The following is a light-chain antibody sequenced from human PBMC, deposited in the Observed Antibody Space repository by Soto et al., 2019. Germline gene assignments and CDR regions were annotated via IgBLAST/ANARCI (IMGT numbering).Light chain of an antibody. Sequence: EIVLTQSPGTLSLSPGERATLSCRSSQSVSSSYLAWYQQKPGQAPRLLIYDVSSRATGIPDRFSGSGSGTYFPLTIRRLEPEDFAVYYCQQYGSSPTFGQGTKVEIK. CDR3: QQYGSSPT. J-gene: IGKJ1*01. CDR1: QSVSSSY. CDR2: DVS. V-gene: IGKV3-20*01.